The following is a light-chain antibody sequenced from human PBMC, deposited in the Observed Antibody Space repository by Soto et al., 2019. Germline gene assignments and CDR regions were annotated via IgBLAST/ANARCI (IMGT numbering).Light chain of an antibody. Sequence: DIQMTQSPSTLSASVGDRVTITCRASQSISSWLAWYQQKPGKAPKLLIYKASSLASGVPSRFSGSGSGTEFTLNISSLQPDDFATHYCQQYNSYPTFGGGTKGEIK. CDR3: QQYNSYPT. J-gene: IGKJ4*01. CDR1: QSISSW. CDR2: KAS. V-gene: IGKV1-5*03.